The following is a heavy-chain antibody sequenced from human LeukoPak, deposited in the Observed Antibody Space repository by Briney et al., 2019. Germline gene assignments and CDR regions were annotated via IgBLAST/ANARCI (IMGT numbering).Heavy chain of an antibody. D-gene: IGHD3-10*01. J-gene: IGHJ4*02. CDR1: GGSIGTYY. CDR2: SHTGGSI. CDR3: ARRRGGFGEGEFDY. Sequence: ASETLSLTCTVSGGSIGTYYWSWVRQSPGKGLEWVGYSHTGGSISSNPSLNSRVAFSMDTSKNQVSLRLNSVTATDTAVYYCARRRGGFGEGEFDYWGQGIPVTVST. V-gene: IGHV4-4*08.